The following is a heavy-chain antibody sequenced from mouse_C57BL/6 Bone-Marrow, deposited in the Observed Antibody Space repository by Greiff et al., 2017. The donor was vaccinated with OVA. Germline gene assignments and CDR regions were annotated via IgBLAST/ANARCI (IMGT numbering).Heavy chain of an antibody. CDR1: GYTFTSYW. Sequence: VQLQQPGAELVKPGASVKMSCKASGYTFTSYWITWVKQRPGQGLEWIGDLYPGSGSTNYNEKFKSKATLTVDTSSSTAYMQLSSLTSEDSAVYYCARRITTVEYFDYWGQGTTLTVSS. D-gene: IGHD1-1*01. V-gene: IGHV1-55*01. CDR3: ARRITTVEYFDY. J-gene: IGHJ2*01. CDR2: LYPGSGST.